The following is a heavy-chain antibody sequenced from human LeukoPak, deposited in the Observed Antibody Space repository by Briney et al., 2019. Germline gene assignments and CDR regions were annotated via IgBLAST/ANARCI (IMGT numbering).Heavy chain of an antibody. CDR3: ARRGGVLGFDY. Sequence: PSGTLSLTCAVSGGSINNHKWWSWIRQSPGKGLEWLGEIFYTGSPNYNPSFQSRITMSVDKSNNQFSLILTSVTVADTAVYYCARRGGVLGFDYWGQGTLVTVSS. CDR2: IFYTGSP. J-gene: IGHJ4*02. D-gene: IGHD2-8*02. CDR1: GGSINNHKW. V-gene: IGHV4-4*02.